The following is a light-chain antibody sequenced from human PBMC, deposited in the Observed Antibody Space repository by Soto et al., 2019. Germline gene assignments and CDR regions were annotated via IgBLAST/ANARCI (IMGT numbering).Light chain of an antibody. CDR2: GVS. CDR3: QQYGNSPLT. J-gene: IGKJ4*01. V-gene: IGKV3-20*01. CDR1: QSVRSDY. Sequence: IVLTHSPATLSLSPCYRSTLSCSSSQSVRSDYFAWYQQKPGQAPRVIIFGVSTRATAIPDRFSGSGSGTDFTLTISRLEPEDFALYYCQQYGNSPLTFGGGTKVDIK.